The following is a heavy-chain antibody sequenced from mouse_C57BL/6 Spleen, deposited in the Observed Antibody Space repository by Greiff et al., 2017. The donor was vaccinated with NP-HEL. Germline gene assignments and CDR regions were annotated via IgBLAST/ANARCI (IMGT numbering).Heavy chain of an antibody. J-gene: IGHJ3*01. V-gene: IGHV1-55*01. CDR3: ASAVFYGSGFAY. CDR1: GYTFTSYW. Sequence: VQLQQSGAELVKPGASVKMSCKASGYTFTSYWITWVKQRPGQGLEWIGDIYPGSGSTNYNEKFKSKATLTVDTSSSTAYMQLSSLTSEDSAVYYCASAVFYGSGFAYWGQGTLVTVSA. D-gene: IGHD1-1*01. CDR2: IYPGSGST.